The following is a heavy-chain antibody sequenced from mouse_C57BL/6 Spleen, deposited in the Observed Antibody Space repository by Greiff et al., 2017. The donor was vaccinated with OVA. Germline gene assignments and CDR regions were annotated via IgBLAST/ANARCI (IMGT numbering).Heavy chain of an antibody. V-gene: IGHV1-72*01. CDR1: GYTFTSYW. CDR3: ESLYYDYEEFAY. D-gene: IGHD2-4*01. Sequence: VQLQQPGAELVKPGASVKLSCKASGYTFTSYWMHWVKQRPGRGLEWIGRIDPNSGGTKYNEKFQSKATLTVDKPSSTDYMQLSSLKTEDSAVYYCESLYYDYEEFAYWGQGTLVTVSA. CDR2: IDPNSGGT. J-gene: IGHJ3*01.